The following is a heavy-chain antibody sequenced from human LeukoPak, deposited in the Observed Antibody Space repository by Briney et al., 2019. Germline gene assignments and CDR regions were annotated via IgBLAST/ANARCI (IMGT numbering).Heavy chain of an antibody. J-gene: IGHJ3*02. CDR3: AGAYCGGDCYSGRTFDI. CDR2: VYRSGST. Sequence: SSETLSLTCAVSGGSISSSYWWSWVRQPPGKGLEWIGEVYRSGSTNYSPSLKSRVTLSVDKSKNQFSLRLSSVTAADTAVYYCAGAYCGGDCYSGRTFDIWGQGTMVTVSS. V-gene: IGHV4-4*02. D-gene: IGHD2-21*02. CDR1: GGSISSSYW.